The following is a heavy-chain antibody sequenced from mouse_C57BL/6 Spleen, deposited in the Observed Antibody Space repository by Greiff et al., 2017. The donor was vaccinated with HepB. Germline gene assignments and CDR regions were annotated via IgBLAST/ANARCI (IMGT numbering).Heavy chain of an antibody. CDR1: GYTFTSYW. CDR2: IDPSDSYT. V-gene: IGHV1-69*01. CDR3: ARGGYYGSSFPFDY. D-gene: IGHD1-1*01. Sequence: VQLQQPGAELVMPGASVKLSCKASGYTFTSYWMHWVKQRPGQGLEWIGEIDPSDSYTNYNQKFKGKSTLTVDKSSSTAYMQLSRLTSEDSAVYYCARGGYYGSSFPFDYWGQGTTLTVSS. J-gene: IGHJ2*01.